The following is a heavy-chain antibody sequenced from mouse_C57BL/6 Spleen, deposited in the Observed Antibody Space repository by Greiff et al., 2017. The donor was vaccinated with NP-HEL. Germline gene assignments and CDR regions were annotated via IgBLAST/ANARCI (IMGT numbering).Heavy chain of an antibody. Sequence: QVQLQQSGAELVRPGASVTLSCKASGYTFTDYEMHWVKQTPVHGLEWIGAIDPETGGTAYNQKFKGKAILTADKSSSTAYMELRSLTSEDSAVYYCTTPPDGSSSYWGQGTLVTVSA. CDR1: GYTFTDYE. CDR3: TTPPDGSSSY. V-gene: IGHV1-15*01. J-gene: IGHJ3*01. CDR2: IDPETGGT. D-gene: IGHD1-1*01.